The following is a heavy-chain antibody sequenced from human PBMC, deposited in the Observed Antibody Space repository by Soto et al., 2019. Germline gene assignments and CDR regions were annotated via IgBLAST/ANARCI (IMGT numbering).Heavy chain of an antibody. CDR2: ITPSSGST. Sequence: QVQLVQSGAEVKNPGASVKVSCKASGYTFTTYYLHWLRQARGQGLEWMGIITPSSGSTRYEQKFQDRVTMTSDTSTTTVYMELSSLSSEDTAVYYCARVVSTKTAPIDYWGQGTLVTVSS. CDR1: GYTFTTYY. CDR3: ARVVSTKTAPIDY. J-gene: IGHJ4*02. V-gene: IGHV1-46*01. D-gene: IGHD2-8*02.